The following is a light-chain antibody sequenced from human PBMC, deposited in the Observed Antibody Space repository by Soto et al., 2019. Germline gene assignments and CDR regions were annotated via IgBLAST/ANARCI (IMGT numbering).Light chain of an antibody. CDR3: SSYTSSSTLWV. CDR1: SSDVGGYNY. J-gene: IGLJ3*02. Sequence: QSVLTQPASVSESPGQSITISCTGTSSDVGGYNYVSWYQQHPGKAPKLMIYDVTNRPSGVSNRFSGSKSGNTASLTISGLQAEDEADYYCSSYTSSSTLWVFGGGTKVTVL. V-gene: IGLV2-14*03. CDR2: DVT.